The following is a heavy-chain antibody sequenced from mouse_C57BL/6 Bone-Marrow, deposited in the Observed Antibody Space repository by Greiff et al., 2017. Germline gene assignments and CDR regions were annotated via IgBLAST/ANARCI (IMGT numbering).Heavy chain of an antibody. Sequence: QVQLQQSGAELAKPGASVKLSCKASGYTFTSYWMHWVKQRPGQGLEWIGYINPSSGYTKYNQKFKDKDTLTADKSSSTAYMQLSSLTYEDSAVYYCARSFYGPAWFAYWGQGTLVTVSA. CDR2: INPSSGYT. CDR1: GYTFTSYW. V-gene: IGHV1-7*01. D-gene: IGHD1-2*01. CDR3: ARSFYGPAWFAY. J-gene: IGHJ3*01.